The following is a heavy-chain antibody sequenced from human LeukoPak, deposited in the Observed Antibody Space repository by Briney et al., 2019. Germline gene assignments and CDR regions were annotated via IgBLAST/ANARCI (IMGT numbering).Heavy chain of an antibody. J-gene: IGHJ4*02. CDR2: ISAYNGNT. V-gene: IGHV1-18*01. CDR3: ARDLNDFLSGSYY. Sequence: ASVKVSCKASGYTFTNYGITWVRQAPGQGLEWMGWISAYNGNTNYAQNLQDRVTMTTDASTTTAYMELKSLRSDDTAVYYCARDLNDFLSGSYYWGQGTLVTVSS. CDR1: GYTFTNYG. D-gene: IGHD3-3*01.